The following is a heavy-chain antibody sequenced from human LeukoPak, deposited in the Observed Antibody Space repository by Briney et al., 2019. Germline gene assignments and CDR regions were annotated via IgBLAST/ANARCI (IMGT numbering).Heavy chain of an antibody. D-gene: IGHD3-9*01. CDR2: ISGSGGST. CDR1: GFTFSSYS. Sequence: GGSLRLSCAASGFTFSSYSMNWVRQAPGKGLEWVSAISGSGGSTYYADSVKGRFTISRDNSKNTLYLQMNSLRAEDTAVYYCAKATPVLRYFGYWGQGTLVTVSS. J-gene: IGHJ4*02. CDR3: AKATPVLRYFGY. V-gene: IGHV3-23*01.